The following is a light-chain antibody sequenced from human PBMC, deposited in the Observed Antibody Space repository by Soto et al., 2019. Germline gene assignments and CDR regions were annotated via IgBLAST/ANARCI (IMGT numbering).Light chain of an antibody. CDR3: QTWGTGMV. V-gene: IGLV4-69*01. J-gene: IGLJ3*02. CDR1: SGHSSYA. CDR2: LNSDGSH. Sequence: QPVLTQSPSASASLGASVKLTCTLSSGHSSYAIAWHQQQPEKGPRYLMKLNSDGSHSKGDGIPDRFSGSSSGAERYLTISSLQSGDEADYYCQTWGTGMVFGGGTKVTVL.